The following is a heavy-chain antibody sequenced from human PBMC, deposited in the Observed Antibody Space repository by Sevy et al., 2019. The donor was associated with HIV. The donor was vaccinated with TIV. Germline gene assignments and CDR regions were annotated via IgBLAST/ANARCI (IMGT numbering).Heavy chain of an antibody. V-gene: IGHV3-33*01. CDR3: ARDLPPSATTVAHFDY. CDR1: GFTFSSYG. CDR2: IWYDGTDK. D-gene: IGHD4-17*01. J-gene: IGHJ4*02. Sequence: GGSLRLSCAASGFTFSSYGMHWVRQAPGKGLEWVAFIWYDGTDKYYADSVKGRFTISRDNSKNTLYLQMNSLRAEDTAVYYCARDLPPSATTVAHFDYWGRGTLVTVSS.